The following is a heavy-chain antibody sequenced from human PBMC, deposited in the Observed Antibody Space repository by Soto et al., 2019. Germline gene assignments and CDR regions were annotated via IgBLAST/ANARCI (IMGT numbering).Heavy chain of an antibody. CDR1: GYTFHIYG. V-gene: IGHV1-18*01. CDR3: ARDVYSGSGDAFDI. D-gene: IGHD6-6*01. J-gene: IGHJ3*02. CDR2: ISTYTGKT. Sequence: GGSVKVSCKTSGYTFHIYGITWVRQAPGRGLEWMGWISTYTGKTDYAQNLQGRVTMTTDTSTGTAYLELRSLRSDDTAVYYCARDVYSGSGDAFDIWGQGTMVTVSS.